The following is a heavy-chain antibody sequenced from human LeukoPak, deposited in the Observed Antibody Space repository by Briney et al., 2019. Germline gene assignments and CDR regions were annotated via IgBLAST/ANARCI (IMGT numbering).Heavy chain of an antibody. CDR2: ISSSSTYI. CDR3: AREPTAMIL. CDR1: GFTFSNYA. J-gene: IGHJ4*02. Sequence: GGSLRLSCAASGFTFSNYAMNWVRQTPGKGLEWVSSISSSSTYIYYADSVKGRFTISRDNAKNSLYLQMNSLRAEDTAVYYCAREPTAMILWGQGTLVTVSS. V-gene: IGHV3-21*01. D-gene: IGHD5-18*01.